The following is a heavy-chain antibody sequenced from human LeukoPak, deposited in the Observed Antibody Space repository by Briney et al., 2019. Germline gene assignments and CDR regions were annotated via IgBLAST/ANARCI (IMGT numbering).Heavy chain of an antibody. CDR1: GYSITSDYY. J-gene: IGHJ5*02. CDR3: ARISGVYNNRWFIWFDP. CDR2: MYHSGST. Sequence: PSETLSLTCTVSGYSITSDYYWGWIRQPPGKGLEWIGAMYHSGSTYYNPSLKSRVTISVDTSKNQFSLTLRSVTAADTAMYYCARISGVYNNRWFIWFDPWGQGTLVNVSS. V-gene: IGHV4-38-2*02. D-gene: IGHD2-8*01.